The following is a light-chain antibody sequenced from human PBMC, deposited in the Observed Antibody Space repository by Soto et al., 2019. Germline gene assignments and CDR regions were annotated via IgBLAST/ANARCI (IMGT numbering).Light chain of an antibody. Sequence: EIVLTQSPGTLSLSPGERATLSCRASQSVSSNYLAWYQQKPGQALSLLIYGASKRATGIADRFRGSGSGTDFTLIISRLEPEDFAVYWCQQYGSPLWTFGQGTKVDIK. CDR1: QSVSSNY. J-gene: IGKJ1*01. CDR3: QQYGSPLWT. V-gene: IGKV3-20*01. CDR2: GAS.